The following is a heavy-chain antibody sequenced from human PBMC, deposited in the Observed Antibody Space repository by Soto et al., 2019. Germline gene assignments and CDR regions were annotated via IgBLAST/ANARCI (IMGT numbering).Heavy chain of an antibody. V-gene: IGHV4-31*03. Sequence: SETLSLTCTVSGGSISSGDYYWSWIRQHPGKGLERIGYIYYSGSTHYSSSLKSRVTMSIDTSKNQFPLKLTSVTAADTAVYYCARLSSIDSSGYYLDYWSQGTLVTVSS. J-gene: IGHJ4*02. CDR2: IYYSGST. CDR1: GGSISSGDYY. D-gene: IGHD3-22*01. CDR3: ARLSSIDSSGYYLDY.